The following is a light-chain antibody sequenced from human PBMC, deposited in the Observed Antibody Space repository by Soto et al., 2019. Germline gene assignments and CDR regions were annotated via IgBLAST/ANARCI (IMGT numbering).Light chain of an antibody. CDR3: QQYGSSPYT. J-gene: IGKJ2*01. CDR1: QSVNSNY. CDR2: GAS. V-gene: IGKV3-20*01. Sequence: EVALTQSPGTMSLSPGEGATLSCRASQSVNSNYLAWYQQKPGQPPRLLIYGASGRATGIPDRFSGSGSGTDFSLTIARLEPEDFAVYYCQQYGSSPYTFGQGTKLEIK.